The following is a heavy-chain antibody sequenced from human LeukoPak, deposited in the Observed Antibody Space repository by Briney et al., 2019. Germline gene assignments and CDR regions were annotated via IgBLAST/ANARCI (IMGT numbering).Heavy chain of an antibody. CDR2: IYYSGST. V-gene: IGHV4-39*07. D-gene: IGHD5-24*01. J-gene: IGHJ4*02. CDR1: GGSISSSSYY. CDR3: ARGGRWLHHTVDY. Sequence: PSETLSLTRTVSGGSISSSSYYWGWIRQPPGKGLEWIGSIYYSGSTYYNPSLKSRVTISVDTSKNQFSLKLSSVTAADTAVYYCARGGRWLHHTVDYWGQGTLVTVSS.